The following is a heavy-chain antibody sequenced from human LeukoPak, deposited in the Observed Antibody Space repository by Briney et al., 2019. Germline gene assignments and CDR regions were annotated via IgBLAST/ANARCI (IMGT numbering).Heavy chain of an antibody. D-gene: IGHD6-19*01. CDR1: GFTVSSNY. J-gene: IGHJ4*02. Sequence: GGSLRLSCAASGFTVSSNYMSWVRQAPGKGLEWVSVIYSGGSTYYADSVKGRFTISRDNSKNTLYLQMNSLRAEDTAVYYCARDGLADPFDYWGQGTLVTVSS. CDR3: ARDGLADPFDY. V-gene: IGHV3-66*01. CDR2: IYSGGST.